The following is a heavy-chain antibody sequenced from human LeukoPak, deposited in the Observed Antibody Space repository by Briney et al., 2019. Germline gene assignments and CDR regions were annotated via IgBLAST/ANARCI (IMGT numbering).Heavy chain of an antibody. V-gene: IGHV3-23*01. J-gene: IGHJ4*02. CDR1: GFTFSTYA. CDR2: ISDCGGGT. D-gene: IGHD5-12*01. CDR3: AKVRGRVVAPDFGYYFDY. Sequence: GGSLRLSCAASGFTFSTYAMSWVRQAPGKGLEGVSAISDCGGGTSYADSVRGRFTISRDNSRNTLYLQMNSLRADDTAIYYCAKVRGRVVAPDFGYYFDYWGQGALVTVSS.